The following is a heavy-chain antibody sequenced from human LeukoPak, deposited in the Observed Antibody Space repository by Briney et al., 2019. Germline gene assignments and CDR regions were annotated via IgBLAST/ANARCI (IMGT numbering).Heavy chain of an antibody. D-gene: IGHD6-13*01. CDR1: GGSISSYY. V-gene: IGHV4-34*01. CDR2: INHSGST. J-gene: IGHJ3*02. CDR3: ARVSPVGSWYRIGAFDI. Sequence: PSETLSLTCTVSGGSISSYYWSWIRQPPGKGLEWIGEINHSGSTNYNPSLKSRVTISVDTSKNQFSLKLSSVTAADTAVYYCARVSPVGSWYRIGAFDIWGQGTMVTVSS.